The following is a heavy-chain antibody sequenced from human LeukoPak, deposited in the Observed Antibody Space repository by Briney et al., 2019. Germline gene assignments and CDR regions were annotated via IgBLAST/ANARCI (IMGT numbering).Heavy chain of an antibody. V-gene: IGHV4-30-4*08. Sequence: SETLSLTCTVSGGSISSGDYYWRWLRQPPGKGLEGIGYIYYSGSTYYNPSLKSRVTISVYTSKNQFSLKLSSVTAADTAVYYCARGAGGSYQYYFYYWGQGTLVTVSS. D-gene: IGHD1-26*01. CDR1: GGSISSGDYY. J-gene: IGHJ4*02. CDR2: IYYSGST. CDR3: ARGAGGSYQYYFYY.